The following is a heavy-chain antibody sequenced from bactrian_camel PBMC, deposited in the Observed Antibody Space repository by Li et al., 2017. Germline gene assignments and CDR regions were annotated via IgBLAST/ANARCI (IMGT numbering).Heavy chain of an antibody. D-gene: IGHD6*01. CDR1: QYPGLRFC. V-gene: IGHV3S53*01. J-gene: IGHJ4*01. CDR2: INYLGTK. CDR3: AADDRCPYGGSMTRALSVYTY. Sequence: VQLVESGGGSVQPGGSLRLSCEASQYPGLRFCLAWFRQFPGERRKAVAAINYLGTKNYADSVKDRFSISLDNDIKTLYLQMDNLQPEDTAMYYCAADDRCPYGGSMTRALSVYTYWGQGTQVTVS.